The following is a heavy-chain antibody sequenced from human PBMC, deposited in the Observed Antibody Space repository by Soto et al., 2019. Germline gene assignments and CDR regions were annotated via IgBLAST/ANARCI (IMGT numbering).Heavy chain of an antibody. CDR3: AREEDTAIVGGKWFDP. D-gene: IGHD5-18*01. CDR2: IYHSGST. CDR1: GCSISSSSYY. V-gene: IGHV4-39*02. J-gene: IGHJ5*02. Sequence: PSETLSLTCTVSGCSISSSSYYWGCIRQPPGKGMEWIGSIYHSGSTYDNPALKRRVTISVDTYKNQLSLKLSSVTAADTAVYYCAREEDTAIVGGKWFDPWGQGTLVTVSS.